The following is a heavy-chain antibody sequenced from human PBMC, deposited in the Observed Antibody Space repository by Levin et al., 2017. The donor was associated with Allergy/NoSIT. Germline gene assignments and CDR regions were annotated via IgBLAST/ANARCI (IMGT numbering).Heavy chain of an antibody. Sequence: TGGSLRLSCAASGFSFSDSSMNWVRQAPGKGLEWVSSISGNSYYIYYADSVKGRFTISRDNVENSLYLQMDSLRVEDTAVYFCTRGGVFTYGYDYLGQGTLLTVSS. V-gene: IGHV3-21*01. CDR2: ISGNSYYI. CDR1: GFSFSDSS. CDR3: TRGGVFTYGYDY. D-gene: IGHD5-24*01. J-gene: IGHJ4*02.